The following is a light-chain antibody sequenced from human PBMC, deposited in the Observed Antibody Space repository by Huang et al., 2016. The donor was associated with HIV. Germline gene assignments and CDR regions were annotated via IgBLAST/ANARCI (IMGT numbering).Light chain of an antibody. CDR2: GAS. CDR3: QQYNDWPPYT. J-gene: IGKJ2*01. V-gene: IGKV3-15*01. Sequence: EIVMTQSPATLSVSPGERATLSCRASQRITTNLAWYQQKPGQAPRLLIYGASNRASGIPARVSGSGSGTEFTLTISSLQSEDFALYYCQQYNDWPPYTFGQGTKLEIK. CDR1: QRITTN.